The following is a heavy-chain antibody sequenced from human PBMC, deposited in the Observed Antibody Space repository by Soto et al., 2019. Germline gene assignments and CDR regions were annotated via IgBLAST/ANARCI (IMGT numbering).Heavy chain of an antibody. CDR3: ARSSGSAYWFDP. V-gene: IGHV1-18*01. CDR1: GYTFTSYG. J-gene: IGHJ5*02. D-gene: IGHD6-6*01. Sequence: ASVKVSCKASGYTFTSYGMSGVRQAPGQGLEWMGWISAYNGNTNYAQKLQGRVTMTTDTSTSTAYMELRSLRSDDTAVYYCARSSGSAYWFDPWGQGTLVTVSS. CDR2: ISAYNGNT.